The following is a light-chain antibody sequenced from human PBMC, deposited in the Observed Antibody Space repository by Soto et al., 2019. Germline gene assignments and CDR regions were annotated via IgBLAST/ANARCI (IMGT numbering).Light chain of an antibody. CDR3: SSYTSRTTPCV. Sequence: QSVLTQPPSVSGSPGQSVAISCTGTSSDVGSYNRVSWYQQSPGTAPKLIIYEVSNRPSGVPDRFSGSKSGNTASLIISGLQAEDEADYYCSSYTSRTTPCVFGSGTQLTVL. CDR2: EVS. CDR1: SSDVGSYNR. J-gene: IGLJ7*01. V-gene: IGLV2-18*02.